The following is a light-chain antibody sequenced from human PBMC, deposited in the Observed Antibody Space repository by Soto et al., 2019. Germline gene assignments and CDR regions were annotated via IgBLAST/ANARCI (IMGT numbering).Light chain of an antibody. CDR3: QQLNGYQLA. CDR2: SAS. CDR1: QAMSTY. V-gene: IGKV1-9*01. J-gene: IGKJ4*01. Sequence: DLPLTQSPSFLSAFVGDTVTITCRASQAMSTYLAWYQQKPGKVPKLLIRSASTLQSGVPPRFSGGGSGTEFTLTISTLQPDDSGIYYCQQLNGYQLAFGGGTNLEIK.